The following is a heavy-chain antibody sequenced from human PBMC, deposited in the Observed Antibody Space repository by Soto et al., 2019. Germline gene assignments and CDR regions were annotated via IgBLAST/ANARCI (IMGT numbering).Heavy chain of an antibody. CDR3: CLDAFDI. Sequence: QVQLVQSGAEVKKPGASVKVSCKASGYTFTSYAMHWVRQAPGQRLEWMGWINAGNGNTKYSQKSQGRVTITRDTPGSTTYMELSRLRSDDTVVYYCCLDAFDIWGQGTMVTVSS. V-gene: IGHV1-3*01. CDR1: GYTFTSYA. CDR2: INAGNGNT. J-gene: IGHJ3*02.